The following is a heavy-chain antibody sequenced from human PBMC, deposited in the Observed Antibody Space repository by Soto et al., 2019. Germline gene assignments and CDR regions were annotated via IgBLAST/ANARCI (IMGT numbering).Heavy chain of an antibody. D-gene: IGHD2-2*01. V-gene: IGHV4-4*07. CDR2: IYTSGST. CDR1: GGSISSYY. Sequence: SETLSLTCTVSGGSISSYYWSWIRQPAGKGLEWIGRIYTSGSTNYNPSLKSRVTMSVDTSKNQFSLKLSSVTAADTAVYYCARACSSNSCYDVFDYWGKGTLVTVSS. J-gene: IGHJ4*02. CDR3: ARACSSNSCYDVFDY.